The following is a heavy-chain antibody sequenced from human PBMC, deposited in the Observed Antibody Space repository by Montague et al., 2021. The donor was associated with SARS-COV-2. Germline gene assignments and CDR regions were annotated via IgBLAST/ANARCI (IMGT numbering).Heavy chain of an antibody. CDR3: ARGQQGVNMVLVVIGFYYYMDV. J-gene: IGHJ6*03. CDR1: GGSIRSSSFY. Sequence: SETLSLTCTVSGGSIRSSSFYWGWIRQPPGKGLKWIGSISSSGYTYYNPSLKSRVTILVDTSKNQFSLKLTSVTAADTAVYYCARGQQGVNMVLVVIGFYYYMDVWGNGTTVTVSS. V-gene: IGHV4-39*01. CDR2: ISSSGYT. D-gene: IGHD3-22*01.